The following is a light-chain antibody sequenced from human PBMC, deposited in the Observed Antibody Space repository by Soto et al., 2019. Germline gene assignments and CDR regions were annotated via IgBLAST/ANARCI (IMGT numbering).Light chain of an antibody. J-gene: IGKJ3*01. CDR1: QSVLHTSNNKNY. V-gene: IGKV4-1*01. CDR2: WAS. CDR3: QQYYSIPFT. Sequence: DIVMNQSPDSLAVSLGERATINCKSTQSVLHTSNNKNYLAWYRQRPGQPPKLLIYWASTRESGVPDRFSGSGSGTDFTLTISSLQAEDVAVYYCQQYYSIPFTFGPGTKVDIK.